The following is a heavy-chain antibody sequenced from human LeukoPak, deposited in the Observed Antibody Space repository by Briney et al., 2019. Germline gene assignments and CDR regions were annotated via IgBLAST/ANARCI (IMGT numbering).Heavy chain of an antibody. D-gene: IGHD3-16*01. Sequence: GGALTLSCASSLFTFSMYRMNGVRQAPAKGLEWVSYISISSTIYSADSVKGRFTISRDNAKNSLYLQMNSLRAEDTAVYYCARDTLFALDIWGQGTMVTVSS. CDR3: ARDTLFALDI. CDR1: LFTFSMYR. V-gene: IGHV3-48*01. CDR2: ISISSTI. J-gene: IGHJ3*02.